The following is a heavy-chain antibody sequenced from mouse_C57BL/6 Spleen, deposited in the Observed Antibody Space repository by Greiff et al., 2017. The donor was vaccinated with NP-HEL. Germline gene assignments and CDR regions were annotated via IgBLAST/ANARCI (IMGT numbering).Heavy chain of an antibody. CDR2: INPYNGGT. V-gene: IGHV1-19*01. D-gene: IGHD1-1*01. Sequence: EVQLQQSGPVLVKPGASVKMSCKASGYTFTDYYMNWVKQSPGKSLEWIGVINPYNGGTSYNQKFKGKATLTVDKSSSTAYMELNSLTSEDSAVYCCARDLITTVVATNYAMDYWGQGTSVTASS. J-gene: IGHJ4*01. CDR1: GYTFTDYY. CDR3: ARDLITTVVATNYAMDY.